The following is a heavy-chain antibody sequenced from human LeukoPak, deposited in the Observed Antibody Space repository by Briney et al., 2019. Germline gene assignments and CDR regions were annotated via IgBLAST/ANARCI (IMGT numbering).Heavy chain of an antibody. J-gene: IGHJ6*04. CDR1: GFTFRSYA. D-gene: IGHD6-19*01. Sequence: GGSLRLSCAASGFTFRSYAMSWVRQARGKGVEWVSAISGSGGSTYYADSVKGRFTISRDNSKNTLYLQMNSLRAEDTAVYYCAKGGSSGWSYYYYGMDVWGKGTTVTVSS. V-gene: IGHV3-23*01. CDR2: ISGSGGST. CDR3: AKGGSSGWSYYYYGMDV.